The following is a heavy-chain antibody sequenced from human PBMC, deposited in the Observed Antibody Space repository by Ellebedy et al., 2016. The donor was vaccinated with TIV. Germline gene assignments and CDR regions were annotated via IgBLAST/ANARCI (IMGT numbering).Heavy chain of an antibody. CDR1: GLTFSTYA. D-gene: IGHD3-10*01. V-gene: IGHV3-23*01. CDR2: ISGSGGST. CDR3: ALQGGMVRGPYFDY. Sequence: PGGSLRLSCAASGLTFSTYAMSWVRQAPGKGLEWVSSISGSGGSTHYADSVKGRFTISRDNSNNTLYVLLNSLRAEDTAVYYCALQGGMVRGPYFDYWGQGTQVTVSS. J-gene: IGHJ4*02.